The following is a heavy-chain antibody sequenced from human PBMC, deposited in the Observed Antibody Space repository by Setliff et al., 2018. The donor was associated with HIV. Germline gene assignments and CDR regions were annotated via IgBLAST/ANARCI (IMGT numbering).Heavy chain of an antibody. CDR3: VRSALSAQRYFDL. Sequence: GESLKISCKGSGYSFTNYWIGWVRQMPGKGLEWMGIIYPGDSDTRYSPSFQGQVTISADKSISTAYLQWSSLKASDTAMYYCVRSALSAQRYFDLWGRGTLVTVSS. J-gene: IGHJ2*01. CDR2: IYPGDSDT. CDR1: GYSFTNYW. D-gene: IGHD3-16*02. V-gene: IGHV5-51*01.